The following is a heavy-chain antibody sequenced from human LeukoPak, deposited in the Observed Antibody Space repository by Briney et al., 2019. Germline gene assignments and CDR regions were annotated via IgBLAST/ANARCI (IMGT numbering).Heavy chain of an antibody. CDR3: ARVRGITVFGVAQDAFDT. V-gene: IGHV3-30-3*01. D-gene: IGHD3-3*01. CDR1: GFTFSSYA. J-gene: IGHJ3*02. Sequence: PGGSLRLSCAVSGFTFSSYAMNWVRQAPGKGLEWVAVISYDGSNKYYADSVKGRFTISTDNSKNTLYLQMNSLRVEDTAVYYCARVRGITVFGVAQDAFDTWGQGTMVTVSS. CDR2: ISYDGSNK.